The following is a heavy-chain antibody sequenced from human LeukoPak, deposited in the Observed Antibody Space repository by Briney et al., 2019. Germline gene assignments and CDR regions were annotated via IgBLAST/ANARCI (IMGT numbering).Heavy chain of an antibody. CDR3: ARDLIGRYTFDY. J-gene: IGHJ4*02. CDR2: MSPDGNKR. CDR1: GVTFSDYN. D-gene: IGHD3-10*01. V-gene: IGHV3-30-3*01. Sequence: GGSLRLSCAASGVTFSDYNMHWVRQAPRKGLDWGALMSPDGNKRYYADSLKGRFTISRDNYKNTVDLQLNSLRAEDTAVYYCARDLIGRYTFDYCGQGTLVTVSS.